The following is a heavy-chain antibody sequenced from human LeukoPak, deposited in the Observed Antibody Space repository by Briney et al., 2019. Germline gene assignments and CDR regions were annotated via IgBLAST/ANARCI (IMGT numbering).Heavy chain of an antibody. D-gene: IGHD1-1*01. J-gene: IGHJ4*02. CDR3: AKDRVRTRGDYYFDY. V-gene: IGHV3-30*02. Sequence: PGGSLRLSCAASGFTFSSYGMHWVRQAPGKGLEWVAFIQVDGKDIYYVDSVKGRYTISRDNSKNTMYLQMNSLRAEDTAVYYCAKDRVRTRGDYYFDYWGQGTLVTVSS. CDR1: GFTFSSYG. CDR2: IQVDGKDI.